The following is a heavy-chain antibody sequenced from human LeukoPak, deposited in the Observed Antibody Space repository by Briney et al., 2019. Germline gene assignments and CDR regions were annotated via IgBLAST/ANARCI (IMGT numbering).Heavy chain of an antibody. CDR3: ARSTGRTAAGTSGY. Sequence: ASVKVSCKASGYTFTGYYMHWVRQAPGQGLEWMGWINPNSGGTNYAQRFQGRVTMTRDTSISTAYMELSRLRSDDTAVYYCARSTGRTAAGTSGYWGQGTLVTVSS. D-gene: IGHD6-13*01. J-gene: IGHJ4*02. CDR2: INPNSGGT. CDR1: GYTFTGYY. V-gene: IGHV1-2*02.